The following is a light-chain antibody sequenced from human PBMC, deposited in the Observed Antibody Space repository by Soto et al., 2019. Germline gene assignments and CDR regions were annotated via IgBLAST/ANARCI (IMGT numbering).Light chain of an antibody. CDR1: SSEGGGYNY. J-gene: IGLJ2*01. V-gene: IGLV2-8*01. Sequence: SLAQPPSAAGAPWQADTISFIGTSSEGGGYNYDSWYQQHPGKAPKLMTYEVSKRPSGVPDRFSGSKSGNTASLTVSGLQAEDEADYYCSSYAASNNLGVFGGGTKVTVL. CDR2: EVS. CDR3: SSYAASNNLGV.